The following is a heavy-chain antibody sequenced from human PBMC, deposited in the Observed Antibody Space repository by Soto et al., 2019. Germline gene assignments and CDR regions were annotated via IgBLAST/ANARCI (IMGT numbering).Heavy chain of an antibody. Sequence: EVQLVESGGGLVKPGGSLRLSCAASGFTFSSYSMNWVRQAPGKGLEGVSSISSSSSYIYYADSVKGRFTISRDNAKNSLYLQLNSLRAEDTAVYYCARPWGHYYYYYYMDVWGKGTTVTVSS. D-gene: IGHD7-27*01. CDR1: GFTFSSYS. J-gene: IGHJ6*03. CDR3: ARPWGHYYYYYYMDV. V-gene: IGHV3-21*01. CDR2: ISSSSSYI.